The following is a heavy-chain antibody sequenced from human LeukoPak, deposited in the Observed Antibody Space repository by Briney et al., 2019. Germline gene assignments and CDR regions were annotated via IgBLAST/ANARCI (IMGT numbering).Heavy chain of an antibody. CDR3: ARGVLLRLRLGELSLRDRFDP. CDR2: INPNSGGT. D-gene: IGHD3-16*02. Sequence: ASVKVSCKASGYTFTGYYMHGVRQAPGQGLEWRGWINPNSGGTNYAQKFQGRVTMTRDTSISTASMELSRLRSDATAVYYCARGVLLRLRLGELSLRDRFDPWGQGTLVTVSS. CDR1: GYTFTGYY. J-gene: IGHJ5*02. V-gene: IGHV1-2*02.